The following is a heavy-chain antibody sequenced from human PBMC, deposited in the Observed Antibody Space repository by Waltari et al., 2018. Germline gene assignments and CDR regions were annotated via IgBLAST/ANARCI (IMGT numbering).Heavy chain of an antibody. CDR2: IRYDGSNK. D-gene: IGHD3-10*01. CDR3: AKDGLYYGSLF. V-gene: IGHV3-30*02. J-gene: IGHJ4*02. Sequence: QVQLVESGGGVVQPGGSLGLSCAASGFPFSTYGSPWFRQAPGKGLEWVAFIRYDGSNKYYADSGKGRFTISRDNSKNTLYLQMNSLRAEDTAVYYCAKDGLYYGSLFWGQGTLVTVSS. CDR1: GFPFSTYG.